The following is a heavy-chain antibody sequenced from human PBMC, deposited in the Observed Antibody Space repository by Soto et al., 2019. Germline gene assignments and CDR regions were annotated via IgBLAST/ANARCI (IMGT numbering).Heavy chain of an antibody. CDR1: GFSSSNTA. D-gene: IGHD6-6*01. J-gene: IGHJ4*01. CDR3: ARVEYSSSIFYSY. Sequence: ASVKVSCKASGFSSSNTAMQWVRQARGQGLEWVGWIVVGSGKTKYAQKFQERVNITRDTSTGTVFMELSSLRSEDTAVYYCARVEYSSSIFYSYWG. V-gene: IGHV1-58*02. CDR2: IVVGSGKT.